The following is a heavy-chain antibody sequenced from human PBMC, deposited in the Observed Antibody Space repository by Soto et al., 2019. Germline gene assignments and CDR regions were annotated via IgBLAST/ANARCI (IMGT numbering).Heavy chain of an antibody. J-gene: IGHJ6*02. CDR3: WRDRRCWYGGVDVMDV. CDR1: GFTFSSYS. D-gene: IGHD6-13*01. CDR2: ISSISSTI. V-gene: IGHV3-48*02. Sequence: GGSLRLSCAASGFTFSSYSMNGVRQAPGKGLAWVAYISSISSTIDYADSGKGRFTISRDNTKNSLYLQMNSLRHEDTAMYYVWRDRRCWYGGVDVMDVWGQGTTVTVSS.